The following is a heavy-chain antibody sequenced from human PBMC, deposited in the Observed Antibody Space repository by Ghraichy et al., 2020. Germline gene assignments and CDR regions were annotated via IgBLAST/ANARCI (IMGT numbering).Heavy chain of an antibody. CDR1: GFTFSDYY. Sequence: GGSLRLSCAASGFTFSDYYMSWIRQAPGKGLEWVSYISSSGSTIYYADSVKGRFTISRDNAKNSLYLQMNSLRAEYTAVYYCARVAVYCSSTSCYTDYYYYGMDVWGQGTTVTVSS. D-gene: IGHD2-2*02. CDR3: ARVAVYCSSTSCYTDYYYYGMDV. V-gene: IGHV3-11*04. J-gene: IGHJ6*02. CDR2: ISSSGSTI.